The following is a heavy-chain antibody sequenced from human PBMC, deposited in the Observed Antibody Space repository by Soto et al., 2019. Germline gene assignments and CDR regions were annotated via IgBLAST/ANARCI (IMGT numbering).Heavy chain of an antibody. D-gene: IGHD3-10*01. J-gene: IGHJ3*02. CDR1: GGSISSGGYY. CDR3: ARDLGLWFGELLHAFDI. V-gene: IGHV4-31*03. Sequence: QVQLQESGPGLVKPSQTLSLTCTVSGGSISSGGYYWSWIRQHPGKGVEWIGYIYYSGSTYYNPSRKSRVTISVDTSKNQFSLKLSSVTAADTAVYYCARDLGLWFGELLHAFDIWGQGTMVTVSS. CDR2: IYYSGST.